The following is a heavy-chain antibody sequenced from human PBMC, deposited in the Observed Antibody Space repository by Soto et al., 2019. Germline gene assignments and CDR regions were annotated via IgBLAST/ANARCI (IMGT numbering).Heavy chain of an antibody. CDR2: IYWDDDK. V-gene: IGHV2-5*02. CDR3: AHRHFRDYYDSSGPGCFDY. CDR1: GFSLSTSGVG. Sequence: QITLKESGPTLVKPTQTLTLTCTFSGFSLSTSGVGVGWIRQPPGKALEWLALIYWDDDKRYSPSLKSRLTNAVDTSNNQVVLRMTNMDPVDTAAYYCAHRHFRDYYDSSGPGCFDYWGQGTPVTVSS. J-gene: IGHJ4*02. D-gene: IGHD3-22*01.